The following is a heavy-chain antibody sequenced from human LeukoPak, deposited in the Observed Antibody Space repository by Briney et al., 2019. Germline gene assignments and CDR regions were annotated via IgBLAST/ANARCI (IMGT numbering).Heavy chain of an antibody. J-gene: IGHJ6*03. D-gene: IGHD3-22*01. V-gene: IGHV4-59*01. CDR1: GGSISSYY. CDR2: IYYSVST. CDR3: ARGVDYYDSSGYYYGFYYYYMDV. Sequence: SETLSLTCTVSGGSISSYYWSWIRQPPRKGLEWIGYIYYSVSTNYNPSLKSRVTISVDTSKNQFSLKLSSVTAADTAVYYCARGVDYYDSSGYYYGFYYYYMDVWGKGTMVTVSS.